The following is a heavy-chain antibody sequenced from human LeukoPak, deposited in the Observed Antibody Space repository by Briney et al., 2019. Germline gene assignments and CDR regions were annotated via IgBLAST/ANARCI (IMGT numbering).Heavy chain of an antibody. D-gene: IGHD5-18*01. V-gene: IGHV1-2*02. CDR1: GYTFTGYY. Sequence: ASVKVSCKASGYTFTGYYMHWVRQAPGQGLEWMGWINPNSGGTNYAQKFQGRVTMTRDTSISTAYMEQSRLRSDDTAVYYCATSGYSYGYLFDYWGQGTLVTVSS. J-gene: IGHJ4*02. CDR2: INPNSGGT. CDR3: ATSGYSYGYLFDY.